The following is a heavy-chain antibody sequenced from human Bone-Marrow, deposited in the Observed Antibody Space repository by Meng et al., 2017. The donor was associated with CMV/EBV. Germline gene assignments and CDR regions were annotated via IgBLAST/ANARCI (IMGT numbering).Heavy chain of an antibody. J-gene: IGHJ6*02. Sequence: GESLKISCAASGFTFSSYAMHWVRQAPGKGLEWVAVISYDGSNKYYADSVKGRFTISRDNSKNTLYLQMNSLRAEDTAVYYCAREYIVGATRRDYYYYGMDVWGQGTTVTVSS. V-gene: IGHV3-30*04. D-gene: IGHD1-26*01. CDR1: GFTFSSYA. CDR3: AREYIVGATRRDYYYYGMDV. CDR2: ISYDGSNK.